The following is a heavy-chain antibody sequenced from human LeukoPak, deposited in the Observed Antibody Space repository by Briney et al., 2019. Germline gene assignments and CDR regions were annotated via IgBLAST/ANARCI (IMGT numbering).Heavy chain of an antibody. J-gene: IGHJ4*02. CDR2: ISSSGSTI. CDR1: GFTFSDYY. V-gene: IGHV3-11*01. Sequence: GGSLRLSCAASGFTFSDYYMSWIRQAPGKGLEWVSYISSSGSTIYYADSVKGRFTISRDNAKNSLYLQMNSLRAEDTAVYYCARDSRTYSGYDYFDYWGQGTLVTVSS. D-gene: IGHD5-12*01. CDR3: ARDSRTYSGYDYFDY.